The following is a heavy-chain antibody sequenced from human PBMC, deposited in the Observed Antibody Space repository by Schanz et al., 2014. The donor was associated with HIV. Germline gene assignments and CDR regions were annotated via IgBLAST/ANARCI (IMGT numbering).Heavy chain of an antibody. CDR3: ARGYCGGGTCYSGDY. Sequence: QVQLVQSGAEVKKPGASVKVSCKASRYTFTAYYMHWVRQAPGQGLEWMGWINPNSGGTNYAQKFQGRVTMTRDTSISTAYMELSRLRSDDTAVYYCARGYCGGGTCYSGDYWGQGTLVTVSS. CDR1: RYTFTAYY. D-gene: IGHD2-15*01. J-gene: IGHJ4*02. V-gene: IGHV1-2*02. CDR2: INPNSGGT.